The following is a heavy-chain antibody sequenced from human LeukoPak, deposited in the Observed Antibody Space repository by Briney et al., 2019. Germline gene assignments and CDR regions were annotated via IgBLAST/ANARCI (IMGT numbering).Heavy chain of an antibody. Sequence: SETLSLTCAVYGGSFSGYYWSWIRQPPGKGLEWIGEINHSGSTNYNPSLKSRVTISVDTSKNQFSLKLSSVIAADTAVYYCARVGSSGWYLKWFDPWGQGTLVTVSS. CDR3: ARVGSSGWYLKWFDP. D-gene: IGHD6-19*01. V-gene: IGHV4-34*01. CDR2: INHSGST. J-gene: IGHJ5*02. CDR1: GGSFSGYY.